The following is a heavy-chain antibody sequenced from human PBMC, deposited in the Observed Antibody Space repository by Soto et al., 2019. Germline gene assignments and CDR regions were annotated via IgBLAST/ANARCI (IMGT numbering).Heavy chain of an antibody. CDR3: AGDNPPGSGWSQHYDGFDI. V-gene: IGHV1-69*06. J-gene: IGHJ3*02. CDR2: INPIFGTA. D-gene: IGHD6-19*01. CDR1: GCTFTSYA. Sequence: GASVKVSCKASGCTFTSYAINWVRQAPGQGLEWMGGINPIFGTANYAQKFQGRVTMTADTSMSTAYMELSSLRSEDTAVYYCAGDNPPGSGWSQHYDGFDIWGQGTTVTVSS.